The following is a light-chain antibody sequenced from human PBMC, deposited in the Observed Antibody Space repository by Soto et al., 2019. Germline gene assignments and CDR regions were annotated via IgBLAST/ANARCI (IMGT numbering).Light chain of an antibody. J-gene: IGKJ1*01. CDR3: QQYGSTPRT. CDR1: QSVSSN. V-gene: IGKV3-15*01. Sequence: EIVMTQSPATLSVSPGERATLSCRASQSVSSNLAWYQQKPGQAPRLLIYGASTRATGIPDGFSGSGSGTDLSLCCSWRGTEDFAAYYCQQYGSTPRTFGQGTKVDIK. CDR2: GAS.